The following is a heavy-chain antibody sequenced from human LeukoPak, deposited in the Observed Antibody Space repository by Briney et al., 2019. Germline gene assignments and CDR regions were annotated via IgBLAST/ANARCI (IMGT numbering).Heavy chain of an antibody. J-gene: IGHJ4*02. V-gene: IGHV3-74*01. Sequence: GGSLRLSCAASGFTFNSYWMHWVRQAPGKGLVWVSDINDDGSSTNYADTVKGRFTISRDNAKNTLYLQMNSLRAVDTAVYYCARGASRAWYAFDYWGQGTLVTGSS. CDR3: ARGASRAWYAFDY. D-gene: IGHD6-19*01. CDR2: INDDGSST. CDR1: GFTFNSYW.